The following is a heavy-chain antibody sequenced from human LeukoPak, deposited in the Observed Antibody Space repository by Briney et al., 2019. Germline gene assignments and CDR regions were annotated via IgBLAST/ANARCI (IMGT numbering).Heavy chain of an antibody. Sequence: GRSLRLSCAASGFTFASYGLHWVRQAPGKGLEWVAVIWYDGSEEYYVDSVKGRFTISRDDSKDTLFLQMNSLRVEDTGVYFCARDYSFCPDYWGQGTLVTVSS. CDR2: IWYDGSEE. CDR3: ARDYSFCPDY. J-gene: IGHJ4*02. V-gene: IGHV3-33*01. D-gene: IGHD2-21*01. CDR1: GFTFASYG.